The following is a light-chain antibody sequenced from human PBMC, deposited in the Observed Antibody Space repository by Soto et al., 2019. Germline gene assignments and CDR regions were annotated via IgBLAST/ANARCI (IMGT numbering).Light chain of an antibody. J-gene: IGLJ2*01. CDR2: TNN. CDR3: ATWDDSLSGVE. Sequence: QSVLTQPPSASGTPGQRVTISCSGSSSNIGVNYVYWYQQLPGTAPKLLIYTNNQRPSGVPDRFSGSKSGTSASLAISGLRSEDEADYHCATWDDSLSGVEFGGGTKLTVL. V-gene: IGLV1-47*01. CDR1: SSNIGVNY.